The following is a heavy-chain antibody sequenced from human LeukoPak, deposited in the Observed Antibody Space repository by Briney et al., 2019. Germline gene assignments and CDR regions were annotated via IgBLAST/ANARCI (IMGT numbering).Heavy chain of an antibody. CDR2: ISSSSSYM. J-gene: IGHJ6*02. Sequence: NPGGSLRLSCAASGFTLSTYSMNWVRQAPGKGLEWVSSISSSSSYMYYADSVKGRFITSRDNAKNSLHLQMNSLRAEDTAVYYCARGGVGLVIIPGWEYDYYGLDVWGQGTTVTVSS. D-gene: IGHD3/OR15-3a*01. CDR1: GFTLSTYS. V-gene: IGHV3-21*01. CDR3: ARGGVGLVIIPGWEYDYYGLDV.